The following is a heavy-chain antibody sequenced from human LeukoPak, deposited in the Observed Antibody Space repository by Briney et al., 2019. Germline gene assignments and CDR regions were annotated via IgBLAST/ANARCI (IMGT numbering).Heavy chain of an antibody. CDR2: IKEDGSEK. Sequence: GGSLRLSCAASGFIFSDYYMSRIRQAPGKGLEWVADIKEDGSEKYYVDSVKGRFTISRQNAKNSLFLQMNSLRAEDTAVYYCARHRSGGSQDDAFDIWGQGTMVTVSS. J-gene: IGHJ3*02. CDR1: GFIFSDYY. D-gene: IGHD2-15*01. CDR3: ARHRSGGSQDDAFDI. V-gene: IGHV3-7*01.